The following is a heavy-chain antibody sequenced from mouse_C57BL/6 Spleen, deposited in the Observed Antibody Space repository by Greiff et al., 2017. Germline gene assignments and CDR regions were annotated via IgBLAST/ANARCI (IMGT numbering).Heavy chain of an antibody. J-gene: IGHJ2*01. V-gene: IGHV1-55*01. Sequence: VQLQQPGAELVKPGASVKMSCKASGYTFTSYWITWVKQRPGQGLEWIGDIYPGSGSTNYNEKFKSKATLTVETSSSTAYMQLSSLTSEDSAVYYCARCGRVYEGYYFDYGGQGTTLTVSS. CDR3: ARCGRVYEGYYFDY. CDR2: IYPGSGST. CDR1: GYTFTSYW. D-gene: IGHD1-1*01.